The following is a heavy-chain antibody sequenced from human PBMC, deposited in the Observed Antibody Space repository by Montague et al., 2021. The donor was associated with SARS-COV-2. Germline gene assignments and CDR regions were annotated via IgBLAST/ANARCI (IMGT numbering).Heavy chain of an antibody. V-gene: IGHV6-1*01. CDR3: ARDDPYCTNGVCYTGNWFDP. D-gene: IGHD2-8*01. J-gene: IGHJ5*02. CDR2: TYYRSKWYN. CDR1: GDSVSSNSAA. Sequence: CAISGDSVSSNSAAWNWIRQSPSRGLEWLGRTYYRSKWYNDYAVSVKSRITINPDTSKCQFSLQLNSVTPEDTAVYYCARDDPYCTNGVCYTGNWFDPWGQGTLVTVSS.